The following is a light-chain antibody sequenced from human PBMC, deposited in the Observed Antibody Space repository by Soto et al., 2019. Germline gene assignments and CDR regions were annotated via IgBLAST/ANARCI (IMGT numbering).Light chain of an antibody. CDR3: QQYASPLT. Sequence: EIVLTQSPGSLSLSLGERATLSCRASQSVDSAFFAWYQQKPGQPPRLLMYGASRRATGIPDRFSGGGSGKYFTLTISRLEPEDFAVYYCQQYASPLTFGQGTKVEI. CDR1: QSVDSAF. V-gene: IGKV3-20*01. CDR2: GAS. J-gene: IGKJ1*01.